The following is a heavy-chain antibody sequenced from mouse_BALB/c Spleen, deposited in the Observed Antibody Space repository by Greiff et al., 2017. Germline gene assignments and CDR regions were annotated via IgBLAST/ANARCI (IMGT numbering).Heavy chain of an antibody. D-gene: IGHD1-1*02. CDR2: IRNKANGYTT. CDR1: GFTFTDYY. V-gene: IGHV7-3*02. Sequence: EVMLVESGGGLVQPGGSLRLSCATSGFTFTDYYMSWVRQPPGKALEWLGFIRNKANGYTTEYSASVKGRFTISRDNSQSILYLQMNTLRAEDSATYYCARDYGGAMDYWGQGTSVTVSS. CDR3: ARDYGGAMDY. J-gene: IGHJ4*01.